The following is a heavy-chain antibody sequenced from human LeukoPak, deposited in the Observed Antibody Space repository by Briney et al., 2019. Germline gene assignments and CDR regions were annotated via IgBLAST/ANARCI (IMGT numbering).Heavy chain of an antibody. CDR3: ARDPSLEKATNFGDY. CDR2: IYYSGST. D-gene: IGHD5-24*01. Sequence: DPSETLSLTCTVSGGSISSYYWSWIRQPPGKGLEWIGFIYYSGSTNYNPSLKSRVTISVDTSKNQFSLKLSSVTAADTAVYYCARDPSLEKATNFGDYWGQGTLVTVSS. CDR1: GGSISSYY. J-gene: IGHJ4*02. V-gene: IGHV4-59*01.